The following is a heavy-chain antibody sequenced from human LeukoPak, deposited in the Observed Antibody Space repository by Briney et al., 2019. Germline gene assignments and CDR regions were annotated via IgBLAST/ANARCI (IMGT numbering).Heavy chain of an antibody. Sequence: SETLSLTCTVSGGSLNSEDYYWTWIRQPAGKGLEWIGRIYASGSTSYYPSLKSRVTISVDTSNNQFSLKLSSVTAADTAVYYCARSFERVYYDSSGFYYKDSDAFDIWGPGTMVTVSS. V-gene: IGHV4-61*02. J-gene: IGHJ3*02. D-gene: IGHD3-22*01. CDR1: GGSLNSEDYY. CDR2: IYASGST. CDR3: ARSFERVYYDSSGFYYKDSDAFDI.